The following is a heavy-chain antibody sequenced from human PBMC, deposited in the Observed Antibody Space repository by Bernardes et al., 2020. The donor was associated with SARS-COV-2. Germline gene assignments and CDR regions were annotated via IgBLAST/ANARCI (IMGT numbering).Heavy chain of an antibody. CDR3: AREPWNCIDGSCNPEDY. V-gene: IGHV3-15*01. CDR2: IQSKAHGGIS. Sequence: GGSLRLSCAASGFTFMNAWMSWFRQVPGKGLEWVGRIQSKAHGGISDYGAPVKGRFTISRDDSINTLYLQMNGLRSDDTAVYYCAREPWNCIDGSCNPEDYWGQGTLVTVSS. D-gene: IGHD2-15*01. CDR1: GFTFMNAW. J-gene: IGHJ4*02.